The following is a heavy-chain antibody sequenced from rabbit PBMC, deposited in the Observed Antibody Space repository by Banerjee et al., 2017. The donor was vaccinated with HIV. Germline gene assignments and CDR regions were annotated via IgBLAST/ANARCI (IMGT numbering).Heavy chain of an antibody. CDR2: IYSGSGGST. CDR1: GIDFSNNCV. J-gene: IGHJ2*01. Sequence: QEQLVEYGGGLVKPGGTLTLTCKASGIDFSNNCVMCWVRQAPGKGLEWIGCIYSGSGGSTNYASWVNGRFTISSNTNQNTVSLQMTSLTAADTATYFCGRSADDYGGAIDPWGPGTLVTVS. V-gene: IGHV1S43*01. D-gene: IGHD2-1*01. CDR3: GRSADDYGGAIDP.